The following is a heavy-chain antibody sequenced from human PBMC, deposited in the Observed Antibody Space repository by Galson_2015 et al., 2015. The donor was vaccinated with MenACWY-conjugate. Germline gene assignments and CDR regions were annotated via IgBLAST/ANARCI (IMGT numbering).Heavy chain of an antibody. CDR2: IYPAESHT. D-gene: IGHD3-3*01. V-gene: IGHV5-51*01. CDR3: ARYLEYYFDY. J-gene: IGHJ4*02. Sequence: QSGAEVKKPGESLKISCTVSGFSFTNNWIGWVRQMPGRGLEWMGIIYPAESHTRYSPSFQGQVTISADKPISTAYLQWSSLKASDTGMYFCARYLEYYFDYWGQGTLVTVSS. CDR1: GFSFTNNW.